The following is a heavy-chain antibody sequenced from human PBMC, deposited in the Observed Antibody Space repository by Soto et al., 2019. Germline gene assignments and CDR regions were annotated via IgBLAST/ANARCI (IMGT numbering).Heavy chain of an antibody. CDR1: GYTFTSYD. CDR3: ALRLKIGWYFY. D-gene: IGHD6-19*01. CDR2: MNPNMGNT. Sequence: ASVKVSCKAAGYTFTSYDINWVRQATGQGLECMGLMNPNMGNTGYAQKFQGRVTMTTNPSISTAYIELSSLRSEHTAVYYCALRLKIGWYFYWGQGTLVTVSS. J-gene: IGHJ4*02. V-gene: IGHV1-8*01.